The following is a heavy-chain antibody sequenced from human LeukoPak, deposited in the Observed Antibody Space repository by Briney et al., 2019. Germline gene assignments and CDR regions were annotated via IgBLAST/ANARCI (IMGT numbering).Heavy chain of an antibody. CDR3: ARATAMVPKHYFDY. D-gene: IGHD5-18*01. V-gene: IGHV3-23*01. Sequence: GGSLRLSCAVSGFTFSSYAMDWVRQAPGKGLEWVSAISGSGGSTYYADSVKGRFTISRDNSKNTLYLQMNSLRAEDTAVYYCARATAMVPKHYFDYWGQGTLVTVSS. J-gene: IGHJ4*02. CDR2: ISGSGGST. CDR1: GFTFSSYA.